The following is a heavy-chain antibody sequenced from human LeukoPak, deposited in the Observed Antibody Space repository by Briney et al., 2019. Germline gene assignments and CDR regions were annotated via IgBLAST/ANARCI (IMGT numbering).Heavy chain of an antibody. CDR3: AETTVTYYYYYMDV. J-gene: IGHJ6*03. Sequence: SETLSLTCAVYGGSFSGYYWSWIRQPPGKGLEWIGEINHSGSTNYNPSLKSRVTISVDTSKNQFSLKLSSVTAADTAVYYCAETTVTYYYYYMDVWGKGTTVTVSS. CDR1: GGSFSGYY. D-gene: IGHD4-11*01. V-gene: IGHV4-34*01. CDR2: INHSGST.